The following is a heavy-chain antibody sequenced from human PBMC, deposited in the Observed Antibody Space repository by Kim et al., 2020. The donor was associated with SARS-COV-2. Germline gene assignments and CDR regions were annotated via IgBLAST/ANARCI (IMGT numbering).Heavy chain of an antibody. CDR1: GFIFSSYE. CDR2: ISDSGSTT. CDR3: ARESVTGSDALDI. Sequence: GGSLRLSCAASGFIFSSYEINWVRQAPGKGLEWVSHISDSGSTTYYADSVKGRFTISRDNAKHSLFLQMNSLRDEDTAVYYCARESVTGSDALDIWGQGTLVTVSS. J-gene: IGHJ3*02. V-gene: IGHV3-48*03. D-gene: IGHD3-9*01.